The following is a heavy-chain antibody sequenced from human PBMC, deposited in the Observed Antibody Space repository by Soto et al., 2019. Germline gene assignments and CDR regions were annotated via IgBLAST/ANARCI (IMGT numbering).Heavy chain of an antibody. D-gene: IGHD2-21*02. CDR1: GFTFSSYA. V-gene: IGHV3-23*01. CDR2: ISGSGGST. Sequence: EVQLLESGGGLVQPGGSLRLSCAASGFTFSSYAMSWVRQAPGKGLEWVSAISGSGGSTYYADSVKGRFTISRDNSKNTLYLQMNSLRAEDTAVYYCAKDLRIVVVTAVYNWFDPWGQGTLVTVSS. J-gene: IGHJ5*02. CDR3: AKDLRIVVVTAVYNWFDP.